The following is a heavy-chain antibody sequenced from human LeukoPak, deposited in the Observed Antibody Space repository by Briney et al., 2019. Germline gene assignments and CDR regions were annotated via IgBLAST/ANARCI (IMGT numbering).Heavy chain of an antibody. D-gene: IGHD1-26*01. CDR1: GFTFSDYD. J-gene: IGHJ6*03. CDR2: VSGGGGSR. V-gene: IGHV3-23*01. Sequence: GGSLRLSCAASGFTFSDYDMTWIRQAPGKGLEWVSVVSGGGGSRYYADSVKGRFTISRDNSKNTQFLQMTSLRADDTAVYYFAKSGSYPGGYYYYMDVWGKGTTVTVSS. CDR3: AKSGSYPGGYYYYMDV.